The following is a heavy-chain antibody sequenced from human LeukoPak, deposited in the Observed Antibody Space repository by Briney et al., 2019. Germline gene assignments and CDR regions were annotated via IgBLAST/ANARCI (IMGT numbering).Heavy chain of an antibody. D-gene: IGHD2-2*01. V-gene: IGHV1-69*13. J-gene: IGHJ5*02. CDR1: GGTFSSYA. Sequence: SVKVSCKASGGTFSSYAISWVRQAPGQGLEWMGGIIPIFGTANYAQKFQGRVTITADESTSTAYMELSSLRSEDTAVYYCARVPDIVVVPAAPRVWFDPWGQGTLVTVSS. CDR2: IIPIFGTA. CDR3: ARVPDIVVVPAAPRVWFDP.